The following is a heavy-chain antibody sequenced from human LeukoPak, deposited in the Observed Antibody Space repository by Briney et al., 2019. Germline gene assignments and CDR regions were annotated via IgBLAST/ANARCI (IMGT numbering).Heavy chain of an antibody. J-gene: IGHJ4*02. CDR2: IYHSGST. CDR1: GYSISSGYY. CDR3: ARRLGIMRDPFDY. Sequence: KPSETLSLTCAVSGYSISSGYYWGWIRQPPGQGLEWIGSIYHSGSTYYNPSLKSRVTISVDTSKNQFSLKLSSVTAADTAVYYCARRLGIMRDPFDYWGQGTLVTVSS. V-gene: IGHV4-38-2*01. D-gene: IGHD7-27*01.